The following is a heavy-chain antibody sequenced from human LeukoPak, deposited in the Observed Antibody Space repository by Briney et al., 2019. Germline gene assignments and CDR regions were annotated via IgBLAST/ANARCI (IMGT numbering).Heavy chain of an antibody. Sequence: GGSLRLSCAASGFTVSSNYMTWVRQAPGKGLEWVSVIYSGGSTYYADSVKGRFTISRDNSKNTLYLQMNSLRAEDTAVYYCVRDYSWGGSICPLDYWGQGTLVTVSS. CDR2: IYSGGST. CDR1: GFTVSSNY. V-gene: IGHV3-66*01. D-gene: IGHD6-13*01. J-gene: IGHJ4*02. CDR3: VRDYSWGGSICPLDY.